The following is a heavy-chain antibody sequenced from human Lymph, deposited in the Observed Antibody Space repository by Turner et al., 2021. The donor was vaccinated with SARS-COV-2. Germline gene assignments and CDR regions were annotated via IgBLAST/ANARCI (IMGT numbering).Heavy chain of an antibody. J-gene: IGHJ5*02. CDR3: ARHFTIFGVAGSWFDP. CDR2: IYYSGST. Sequence: QLQLQESGPGLVKPSETLSLTCNVPGGSISSSSDYWGWIRQPPGKGLEWIGSIYYSGSTDYNPSLKSRVTIFVDTSKNQFSLKLSSVTAADTAVYYCARHFTIFGVAGSWFDPWGQGTLVTVSS. V-gene: IGHV4-39*01. CDR1: GGSISSSSDY. D-gene: IGHD3-3*01.